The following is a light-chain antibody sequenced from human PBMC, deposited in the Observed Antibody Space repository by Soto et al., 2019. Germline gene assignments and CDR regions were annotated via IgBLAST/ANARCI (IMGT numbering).Light chain of an antibody. CDR3: QQYDSFPLT. J-gene: IGKJ4*01. Sequence: EIVLTQPPGTLSLSPGKRATLSCRASQSVSASYLAWYQQKPGQAPRLLIYGGSRRATGIPDRFSGSGSGTDFTLTISRLEPEDFAVYYCQQYDSFPLTFGGGTKVEIK. CDR2: GGS. V-gene: IGKV3-20*01. CDR1: QSVSASY.